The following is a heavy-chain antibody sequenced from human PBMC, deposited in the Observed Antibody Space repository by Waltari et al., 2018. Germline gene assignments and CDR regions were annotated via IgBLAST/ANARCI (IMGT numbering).Heavy chain of an antibody. CDR3: AREDGTVSTTGFDY. Sequence: EVQLVESGGRFTQPGGSRTLSCAASGFRFHKFWMHWVRQRPGKGLDWISHINSDGSEPRYADSVRGRFTVSRDNAQTTLYLQMHSLKVEDTGVYYCAREDGTVSTTGFDYWGLGTLVTVSS. J-gene: IGHJ4*02. V-gene: IGHV3-74*01. CDR1: GFRFHKFW. D-gene: IGHD1-1*01. CDR2: INSDGSEP.